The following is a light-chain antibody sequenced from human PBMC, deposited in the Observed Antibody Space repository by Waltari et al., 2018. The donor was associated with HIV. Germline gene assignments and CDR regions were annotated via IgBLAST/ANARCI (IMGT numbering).Light chain of an antibody. CDR1: QGVGSN. J-gene: IGKJ4*01. CDR3: QQYNDWPPLT. Sequence: EIVMTQSPATLSVSPGERATLSCRASQGVGSNLAWYQQKPGQAPRLLIFVASTRATGIPARFSGRGSGTEFTLTISSLQSEDFAVYYCQQYNDWPPLTFGGGTKVEI. V-gene: IGKV3D-15*01. CDR2: VAS.